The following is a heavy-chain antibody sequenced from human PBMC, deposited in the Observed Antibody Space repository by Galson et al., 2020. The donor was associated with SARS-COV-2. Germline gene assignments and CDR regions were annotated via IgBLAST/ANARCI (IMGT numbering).Heavy chain of an antibody. J-gene: IGHJ5*02. CDR2: INCNTGDT. D-gene: IGHD3-10*01. Sequence: ASVKVSCKASGYTFTGYYIHWVRQVPGQGLEWMGWINCNTGDTNYAQKFQGRVTMTRDTSISTAYMEVSRLRSDDTAVYYCARDGGSRGNWFDPWGQGTLVTVSS. CDR1: GYTFTGYY. V-gene: IGHV1-2*02. CDR3: ARDGGSRGNWFDP.